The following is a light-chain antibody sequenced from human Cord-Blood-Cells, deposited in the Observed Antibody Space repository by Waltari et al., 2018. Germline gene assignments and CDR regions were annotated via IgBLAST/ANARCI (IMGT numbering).Light chain of an antibody. CDR1: NIGRKS. V-gene: IGLV3-21*04. CDR2: YDS. CDR3: QVWDSSSDHWV. J-gene: IGLJ3*02. Sequence: SYVLTQPPSVSVAPGKTARITCGGDNIGRKSVHWYQQKPGRAPVLVIYYDSDRPSGIPERFSGSNSGNTATLTISRVEAGDEADYYCQVWDSSSDHWVFGGGTKLTVL.